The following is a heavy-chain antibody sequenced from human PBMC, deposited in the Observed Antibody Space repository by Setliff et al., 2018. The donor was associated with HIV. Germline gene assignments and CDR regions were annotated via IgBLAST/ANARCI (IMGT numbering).Heavy chain of an antibody. CDR2: IYHGGTT. Sequence: PSETLSLTCAFSGYSISSGYYWAWIRQPPGKGLEWIGSIYHGGTTYYNPSLKRRSTISEDTSKNQFSLSLSSVTAADTAVYYCARGLPYYYDSSGYYYFDYWGQGTLVTVSS. D-gene: IGHD3-22*01. J-gene: IGHJ4*02. V-gene: IGHV4-38-2*01. CDR3: ARGLPYYYDSSGYYYFDY. CDR1: GYSISSGYY.